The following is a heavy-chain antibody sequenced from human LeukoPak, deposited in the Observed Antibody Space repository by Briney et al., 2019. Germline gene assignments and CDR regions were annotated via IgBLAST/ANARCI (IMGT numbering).Heavy chain of an antibody. Sequence: GGSLRLSCAASGFTFDDYAMHWVRQAPGKGLEWVSGISWNSDTTGYADSVEGRFTISRDNAKNSLYLQMNSLRAEDMALYYCTKGGHRNFVRYYYYYMGVWGKGTTVTVSS. CDR1: GFTFDDYA. J-gene: IGHJ6*03. CDR3: TKGGHRNFVRYYYYYMGV. D-gene: IGHD1-7*01. CDR2: ISWNSDTT. V-gene: IGHV3-9*03.